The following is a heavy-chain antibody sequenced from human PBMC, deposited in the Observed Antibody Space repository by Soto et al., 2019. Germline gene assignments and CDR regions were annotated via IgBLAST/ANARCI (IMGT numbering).Heavy chain of an antibody. V-gene: IGHV3-23*01. D-gene: IGHD6-19*01. CDR1: GFTFSSYA. CDR2: ISGSGGST. Sequence: QAGGSLRLSCAASGFTFSSYAMSWVRQAPGKGLEWVSAISGSGGSTYYADSVKGRFTISRDNSKNTLYLQMNSLRAEDTAVYYCAKEPGYSSGWATYYYYYYMDVWGKGTTVTVSS. J-gene: IGHJ6*03. CDR3: AKEPGYSSGWATYYYYYYMDV.